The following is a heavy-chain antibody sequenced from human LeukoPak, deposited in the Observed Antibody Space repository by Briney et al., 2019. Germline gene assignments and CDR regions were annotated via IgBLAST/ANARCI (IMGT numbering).Heavy chain of an antibody. D-gene: IGHD4-17*01. J-gene: IGHJ4*02. CDR2: ISAYNGNT. CDR3: ARDRLGGDLTGESLY. V-gene: IGHV1-18*01. CDR1: GYPFDNFG. Sequence: ASVTVSCKASGYPFDNFGLTWGRQAPGQGLEWMGWISAYNGNTHYAQKFRGRLTMTTDTSTTTAYLELRSLKSDDTAVYYCARDRLGGDLTGESLYWGQGTLVTVSS.